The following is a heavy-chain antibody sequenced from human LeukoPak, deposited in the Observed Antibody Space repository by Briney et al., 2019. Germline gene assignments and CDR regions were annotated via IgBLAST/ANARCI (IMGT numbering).Heavy chain of an antibody. Sequence: PGGSLRLSCAASRFTFSSYGMHWVRQAPGKGLEWVAVISYDGSNKYYADSVKGRFTVSRDNSKNTLYLQMNSLRAEDTAVYYCAKDWKSGSGTDYRWGGDYWGQGTLVTVSS. V-gene: IGHV3-30*18. CDR1: RFTFSSYG. J-gene: IGHJ4*02. CDR2: ISYDGSNK. D-gene: IGHD3-10*01. CDR3: AKDWKSGSGTDYRWGGDY.